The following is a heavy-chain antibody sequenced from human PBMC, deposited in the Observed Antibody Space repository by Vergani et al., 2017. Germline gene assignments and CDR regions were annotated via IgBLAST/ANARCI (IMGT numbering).Heavy chain of an antibody. CDR3: ARDHNWDLPGRWFDP. CDR1: GFTFINAW. D-gene: IGHD1-26*01. CDR2: IKSKTDGGTT. Sequence: EVQLVESGGGLVKPGGSLRLSCAASGFTFINAWMTWVRQAPGKGLEWVGRIKSKTDGGTTYYAAPVKGKFTISRDDSKNTLYLQMNSLKPEDTAVYYCARDHNWDLPGRWFDPWGQGTLVTVSS. V-gene: IGHV3-15*01. J-gene: IGHJ5*02.